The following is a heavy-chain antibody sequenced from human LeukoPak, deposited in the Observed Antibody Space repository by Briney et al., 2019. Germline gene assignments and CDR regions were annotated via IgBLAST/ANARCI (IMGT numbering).Heavy chain of an antibody. Sequence: ASVKVSCKASGGTFSSYAISWVRQAPGQGLEWTGGIIPIFGTANYAQKFQGRVTITADKSTSTAYMELSSLRSEDTAVYYCARTDDSSGWYGYFDLWGRGTLVTVSS. CDR1: GGTFSSYA. D-gene: IGHD6-19*01. J-gene: IGHJ2*01. V-gene: IGHV1-69*06. CDR2: IIPIFGTA. CDR3: ARTDDSSGWYGYFDL.